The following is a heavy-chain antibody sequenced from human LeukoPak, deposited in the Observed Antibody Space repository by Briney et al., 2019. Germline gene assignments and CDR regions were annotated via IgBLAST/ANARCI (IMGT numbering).Heavy chain of an antibody. Sequence: GGSLRLSCAASGFTFSSYWMSWVRQAPGKGLVWVSRINSDGSSTTYADSVKGRFTISRDNAKNTLYLQMNSLRAEDTAVYYCARRGAASGAFDIWGQGTMVTVSS. V-gene: IGHV3-74*01. CDR1: GFTFSSYW. J-gene: IGHJ3*02. CDR3: ARRGAASGAFDI. D-gene: IGHD6-19*01. CDR2: INSDGSST.